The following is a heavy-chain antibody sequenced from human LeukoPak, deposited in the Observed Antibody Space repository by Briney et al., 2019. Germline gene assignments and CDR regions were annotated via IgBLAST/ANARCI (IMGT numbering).Heavy chain of an antibody. CDR2: IIPIFGTT. J-gene: IGHJ4*02. V-gene: IGHV1-69*05. CDR3: ARGDSGYDYGFDN. D-gene: IGHD5-12*01. Sequence: VASVKVSCKASGGTFSSHAISWVRQAPGQGLEWVGGIIPIFGTTNYAQKFQGRVTITTDESTSTGYMELRSLRSDDTAAYYCARGDSGYDYGFDNWGQGTLVTVSS. CDR1: GGTFSSHA.